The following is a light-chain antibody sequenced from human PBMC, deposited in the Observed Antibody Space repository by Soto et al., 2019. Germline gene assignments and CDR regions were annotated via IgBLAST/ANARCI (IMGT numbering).Light chain of an antibody. CDR3: SSYAGNYVYV. V-gene: IGLV2-14*01. CDR2: EVN. J-gene: IGLJ1*01. Sequence: QSALAQPSSVSGSPGQSITISCTGTSTDVGGYNYVSWYQHHPGKGPKLIIYEVNNRPSGVSDRFSGSKSGNTASLTISGLQTEDEADYYCSSYAGNYVYVFGSGTKVTVL. CDR1: STDVGGYNY.